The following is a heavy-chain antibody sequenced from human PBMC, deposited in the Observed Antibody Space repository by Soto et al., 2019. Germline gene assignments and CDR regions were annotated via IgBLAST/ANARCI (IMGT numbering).Heavy chain of an antibody. CDR3: ARDLIYGMDV. D-gene: IGHD2-21*01. CDR2: IYYSGSA. J-gene: IGHJ6*02. Sequence: SETLSLTCTVSGGSISSVSYYWGWIRQPPGKGLEWIGSIYYSGSAYYSPSLKSRVTMSVDTSKNQLSLKLSSVTAADTAVYYCARDLIYGMDVWGQGTTVTVSS. CDR1: GGSISSVSYY. V-gene: IGHV4-39*02.